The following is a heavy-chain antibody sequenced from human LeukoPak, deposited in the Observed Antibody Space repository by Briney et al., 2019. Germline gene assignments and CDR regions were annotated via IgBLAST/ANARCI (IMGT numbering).Heavy chain of an antibody. Sequence: HAGRSLRLSCAASGFTFGSYGMHWVRQAPGKGLEWVAVIWYDGSNKYYADSVKGRFTISRDNSKNTLYLQMNSLRAEDTAVYYCARESHSSSWYGYYYYGMDVWGQGTTVTVSS. CDR1: GFTFGSYG. V-gene: IGHV3-33*01. J-gene: IGHJ6*02. D-gene: IGHD6-13*01. CDR3: ARESHSSSWYGYYYYGMDV. CDR2: IWYDGSNK.